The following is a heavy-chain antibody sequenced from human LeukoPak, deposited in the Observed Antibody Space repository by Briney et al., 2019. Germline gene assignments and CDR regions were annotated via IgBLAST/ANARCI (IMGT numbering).Heavy chain of an antibody. D-gene: IGHD3-22*01. CDR1: GFTFRSYW. V-gene: IGHV3-15*01. J-gene: IGHJ1*01. CDR3: TTDLSELDDSGYYAKYFHH. Sequence: PGGSLRLSCAASGFTFRSYWMSWVRQAPGKGLEWVGRIKSKTDGGTIDYAAPVKGRFTISRDDSKDTLFLQMNSLKTEGTAVYYCTTDLSELDDSGYYAKYFHHWGQGTLVSVSS. CDR2: IKSKTDGGTI.